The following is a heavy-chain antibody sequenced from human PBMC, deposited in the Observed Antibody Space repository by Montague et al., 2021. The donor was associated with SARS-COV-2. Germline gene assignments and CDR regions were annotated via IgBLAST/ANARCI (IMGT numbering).Heavy chain of an antibody. CDR3: ARDTRIAMLVVVTRYGLDV. J-gene: IGHJ6*02. CDR1: GGSVSSGSYY. D-gene: IGHD3-22*01. CDR2: IYYSGST. Sequence: SETLSLTCIVSGGSVSSGSYYWSWIRQPPGKGLEWIGYIYYSGSTNYXPSLKSRVTISVDTSKNQFSLKLSSVTAADTAVYYCARDTRIAMLVVVTRYGLDVWGQGTTVTVSS. V-gene: IGHV4-61*01.